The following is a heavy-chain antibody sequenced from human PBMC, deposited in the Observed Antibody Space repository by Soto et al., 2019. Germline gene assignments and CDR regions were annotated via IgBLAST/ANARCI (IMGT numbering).Heavy chain of an antibody. J-gene: IGHJ4*02. V-gene: IGHV3-33*01. D-gene: IGHD3-3*01. CDR1: GFTFSSYG. CDR2: IWYDGSNK. Sequence: GGSLRLSCPASGFTFSSYGMHWVRQAPGKGLEWVAVIWYDGSNKYYADSVKGRFTISRDNSKNTLYLQMNSLRAEDTAVYYCARDASTYDFWSGYYIYWGQGTLVTVSS. CDR3: ARDASTYDFWSGYYIY.